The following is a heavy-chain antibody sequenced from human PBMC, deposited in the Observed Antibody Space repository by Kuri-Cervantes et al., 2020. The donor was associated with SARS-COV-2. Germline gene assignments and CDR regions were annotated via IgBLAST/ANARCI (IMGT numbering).Heavy chain of an antibody. D-gene: IGHD6-13*01. CDR3: ARDDGSS. J-gene: IGHJ4*02. V-gene: IGHV4-38-2*02. CDR1: GYSISSGYY. Sequence: SETLSLTCAVSGYSISSGYYWGWIRQPPGKGLEWIGSIYHSGSTYYNPSLKSRVTISVDTSKNQFSLKLSSVTTADTAVYYCARDDGSSWGQGTLVTVSS. CDR2: IYHSGST.